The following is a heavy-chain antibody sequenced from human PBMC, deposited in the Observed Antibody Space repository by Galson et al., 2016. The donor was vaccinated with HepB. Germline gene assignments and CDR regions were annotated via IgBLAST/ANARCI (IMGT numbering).Heavy chain of an antibody. Sequence: QSGAEVKEPGESLKISCKASGYKFSSSWIGWVRQVPGKGLEWMGVIYAGDSDTRYNPSFQGQVTISADEATTTAYVQWSSLRDSDTAIYYCARRDDSLIGYSYCGQVTLVTVS. CDR2: IYAGDSDT. J-gene: IGHJ4*02. CDR1: GYKFSSSW. V-gene: IGHV5-51*01. CDR3: ARRDDSLIGYSY. D-gene: IGHD3-9*01.